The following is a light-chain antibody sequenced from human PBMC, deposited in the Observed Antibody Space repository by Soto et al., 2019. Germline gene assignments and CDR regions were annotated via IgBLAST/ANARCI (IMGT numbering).Light chain of an antibody. CDR2: DAS. V-gene: IGKV1-5*01. Sequence: DIQMTQSPSTLSASVVDSVTITFRASQSITICLAWYQQNPGKAPKLLIYDASSFEGGVPSRFSGSGSGTEFTLTISGLQTDDFATYYCQQYNTYWWTFGQGTKVDIK. CDR1: QSITIC. J-gene: IGKJ1*01. CDR3: QQYNTYWWT.